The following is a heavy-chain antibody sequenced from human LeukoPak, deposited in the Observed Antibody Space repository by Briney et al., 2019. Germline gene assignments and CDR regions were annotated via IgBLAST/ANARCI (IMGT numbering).Heavy chain of an antibody. CDR3: ARDPIDYGDYDWYFDL. D-gene: IGHD4-17*01. V-gene: IGHV5-51*01. Sequence: PGESLKISCKGSGYSFTSYWIGWVRQMPGKGLEWMGIIYPGDSDTRYSPSFQGQVTISADKSISTAYLQWSSLKASDTAMYYCARDPIDYGDYDWYFDLWGRGTLVTVSS. CDR2: IYPGDSDT. CDR1: GYSFTSYW. J-gene: IGHJ2*01.